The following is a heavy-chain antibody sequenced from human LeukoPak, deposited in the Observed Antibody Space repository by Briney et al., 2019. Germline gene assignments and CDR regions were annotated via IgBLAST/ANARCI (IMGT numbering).Heavy chain of an antibody. J-gene: IGHJ4*02. V-gene: IGHV3-23*01. Sequence: SCKASGGTFSSYAISWVRQAPGKGLEWVSAISGSGGSTYYADSVKGRFTISRDNSKNTLYLQMNSLRAEDTAVYYCAKDKGAGSSIFDYWGQGTLVTVSS. CDR3: AKDKGAGSSIFDY. CDR2: ISGSGGST. D-gene: IGHD6-19*01. CDR1: GGTFSSYA.